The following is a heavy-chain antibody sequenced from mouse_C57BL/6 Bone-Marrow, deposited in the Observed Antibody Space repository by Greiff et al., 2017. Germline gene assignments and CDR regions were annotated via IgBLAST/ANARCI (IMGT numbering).Heavy chain of an antibody. Sequence: QVQLKQPGTELVKPGASVKLSCKASGYTFTSYWMHWVKQRPGQGLEWIGNINPSNGGTNYNEKFKSKATLTVDKSSSTAYMQLSSLTSEYSAVYYCARYSNYVDYAMDYWGQGTSVTVSS. J-gene: IGHJ4*01. CDR3: ARYSNYVDYAMDY. V-gene: IGHV1-53*01. CDR1: GYTFTSYW. CDR2: INPSNGGT. D-gene: IGHD2-5*01.